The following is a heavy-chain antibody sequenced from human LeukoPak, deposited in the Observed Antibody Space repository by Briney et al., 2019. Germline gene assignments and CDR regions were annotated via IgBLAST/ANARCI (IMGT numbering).Heavy chain of an antibody. D-gene: IGHD5-12*01. CDR1: GGSISSGSYY. J-gene: IGHJ4*02. CDR2: IYSSGST. V-gene: IGHV4-61*02. Sequence: PSETLSLTCTFSGGSISSGSYYWSWIRQPAGKGLEWIERIYSSGSTNYNPSLTSPVTISISTSKNQFSMQLTSVTAADTAVYYCARGSGYAWQDYWGQGTLVTVSS. CDR3: ARGSGYAWQDY.